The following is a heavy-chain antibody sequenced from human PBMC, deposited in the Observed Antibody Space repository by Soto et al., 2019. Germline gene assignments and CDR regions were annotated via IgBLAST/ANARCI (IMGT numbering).Heavy chain of an antibody. J-gene: IGHJ4*02. V-gene: IGHV3-21*01. Sequence: XGSLRLSCAASGFTFTRCSMNWVRQAPGKGLEWVSSISSTTNYIYYADSMKGRFTVSRDNAKNSVYLEMNSLSAEDTAVYYCARESEDLTSNFDYWGQGTLVTVSS. CDR2: ISSTTNYI. CDR3: ARESEDLTSNFDY. CDR1: GFTFTRCS.